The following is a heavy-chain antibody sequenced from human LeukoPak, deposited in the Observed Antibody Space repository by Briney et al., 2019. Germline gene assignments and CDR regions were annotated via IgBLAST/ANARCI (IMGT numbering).Heavy chain of an antibody. CDR1: GYTFTGYY. J-gene: IGHJ2*01. Sequence: ASVKVSCKASGYTFTGYYMHWVRQAPGQGLEWMGWINPNSGGTNYAQKFQGRVTMTRDTSISTAYMELSRLRSDDTAMYYCARETYYYDSSGYYFWYFDLWGRGTLVTVSS. CDR3: ARETYYYDSSGYYFWYFDL. V-gene: IGHV1-2*02. CDR2: INPNSGGT. D-gene: IGHD3-22*01.